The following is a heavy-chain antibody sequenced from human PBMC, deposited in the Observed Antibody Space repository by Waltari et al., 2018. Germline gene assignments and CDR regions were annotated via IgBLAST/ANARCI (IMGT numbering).Heavy chain of an antibody. D-gene: IGHD6-13*01. CDR2: IYHSGST. CDR1: GYSISSGYY. V-gene: IGHV4-38-2*01. Sequence: QVQLQESGPGLVKPSETLSLTCAVSGYSISSGYYWGWIRQAPGKGLEWIGSIYHSGSTYSNPSLKSRVTMSVDTSKNQFSRKRSSVTAADTAVYYCARHLSGIAAAGTLDYWGQGTLVTVSS. J-gene: IGHJ4*02. CDR3: ARHLSGIAAAGTLDY.